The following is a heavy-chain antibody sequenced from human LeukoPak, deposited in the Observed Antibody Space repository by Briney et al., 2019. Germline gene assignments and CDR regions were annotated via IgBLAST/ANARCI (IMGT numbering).Heavy chain of an antibody. CDR2: VYYSGST. D-gene: IGHD2-21*02. J-gene: IGHJ3*02. V-gene: IGHV4-59*08. CDR1: GGSISYYY. Sequence: SETLSLTCTVSGGSISYYYWSWIRQPPGKGLEWVGYVYYSGSTSYNPSLKSRVTISLDTSKHQFSLKLNSVTAADTAVYYCARHAYCGGDCFGGAFEIWGQGTMVTVSS. CDR3: ARHAYCGGDCFGGAFEI.